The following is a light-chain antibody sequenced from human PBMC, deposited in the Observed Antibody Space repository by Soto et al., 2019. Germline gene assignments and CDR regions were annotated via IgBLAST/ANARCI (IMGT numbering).Light chain of an antibody. CDR2: KAS. Sequence: DIAITQSPSTLSASVGDRVTITCRASQTLSKWLAWYQQKPERPPKLLIYKASTLQSGVPSRFSGSGSGTEFTLTISSLQPDDFATYYCQQFSDGWTFGHGTKVDIK. CDR3: QQFSDGWT. J-gene: IGKJ1*01. V-gene: IGKV1-5*03. CDR1: QTLSKW.